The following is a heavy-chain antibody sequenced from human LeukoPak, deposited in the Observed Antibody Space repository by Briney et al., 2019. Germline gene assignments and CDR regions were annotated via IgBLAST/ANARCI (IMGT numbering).Heavy chain of an antibody. CDR1: GFTFSSSE. J-gene: IGHJ4*02. CDR2: INSGGSTI. CDR3: ARGDSCPLY. Sequence: QPGGSLRLSCAASGFTFSSSEINWVRQAPGKWLELLSYINSGGSTIYYAYSVKGRITTSRDNAKNSMYLQMHSLRAEDTAVYYCARGDSCPLYWGQGALVTVSS. D-gene: IGHD2-15*01. V-gene: IGHV3-48*03.